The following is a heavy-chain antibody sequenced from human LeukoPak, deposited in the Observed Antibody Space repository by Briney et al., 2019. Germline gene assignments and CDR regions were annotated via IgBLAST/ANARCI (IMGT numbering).Heavy chain of an antibody. V-gene: IGHV4-59*01. CDR1: GGSISSYY. Sequence: SETLSLTCTVSGGSISSYYWSWIRQPPGKGLEWIGYIYYSGSTNYNPSLKSRVTISVDTSKNQFSLKLSSVTAADTAVYYCARGEVDYYYYYMDVWGKGTTVTISS. CDR2: IYYSGST. J-gene: IGHJ6*03. CDR3: ARGEVDYYYYYMDV. D-gene: IGHD5-12*01.